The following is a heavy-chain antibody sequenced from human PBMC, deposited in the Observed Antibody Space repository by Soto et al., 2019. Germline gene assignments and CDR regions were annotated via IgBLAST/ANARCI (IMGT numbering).Heavy chain of an antibody. CDR2: ISYGGSNK. J-gene: IGHJ6*02. D-gene: IGHD6-13*01. CDR1: GFTFSSYG. CDR3: AKGAAVPYGMDV. V-gene: IGHV3-30*18. Sequence: GGSLSLSCAASGFTFSSYGMHWVRQAPGKGLEWVAVISYGGSNKYYADSVKGRFTISRDNSKNTLYLQMNSLRAEDTAVYYCAKGAAVPYGMDVWGQGTTVTVSS.